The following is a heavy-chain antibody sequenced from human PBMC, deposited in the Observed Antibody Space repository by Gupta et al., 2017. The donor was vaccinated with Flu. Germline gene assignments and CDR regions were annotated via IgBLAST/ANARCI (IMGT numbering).Heavy chain of an antibody. J-gene: IGHJ4*02. CDR1: GFTFSSYG. Sequence: QVQLVESGGGVVQPGRSLRLSCAASGFTFSSYGMHWVRQAPGKGLEWVAVIWYDGSNKYYADSVKGRFTISRDNSKNTLYLQMNSLRAEDTAVYYCARNNEDYGDYGVDLDYWGQGTLVTVSS. D-gene: IGHD4-17*01. V-gene: IGHV3-33*01. CDR2: IWYDGSNK. CDR3: ARNNEDYGDYGVDLDY.